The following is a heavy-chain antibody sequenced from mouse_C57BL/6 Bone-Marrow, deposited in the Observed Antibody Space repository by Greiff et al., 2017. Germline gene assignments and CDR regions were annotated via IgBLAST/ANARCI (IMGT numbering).Heavy chain of an antibody. Sequence: EVKLMESGGGLVKPGGSLKLSCAASGFTFSSYAMSWVRQTPEKRLAWVATISDGGSYTYYPDNVKGRFTISRDNAKNNLYLQMSHLKSEDTAMYYCARGDGYPLAMDYWGQGTSVTVSS. J-gene: IGHJ4*01. CDR1: GFTFSSYA. CDR3: ARGDGYPLAMDY. V-gene: IGHV5-4*03. D-gene: IGHD2-3*01. CDR2: ISDGGSYT.